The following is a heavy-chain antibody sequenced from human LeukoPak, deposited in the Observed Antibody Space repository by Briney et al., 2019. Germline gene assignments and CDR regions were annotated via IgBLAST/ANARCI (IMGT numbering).Heavy chain of an antibody. D-gene: IGHD3-10*01. CDR3: ARGDITMVRGVIIPSRFDP. V-gene: IGHV1-69*06. CDR2: IITIFGTA. J-gene: IGHJ5*02. CDR1: GGTFSSYA. Sequence: SVKVSCKASGGTFSSYAISRVPQAPRQGLECMGGIITIFGTANYAQKFQRRATITADKSTSTAYMELSSLRSEDTAVYYCARGDITMVRGVIIPSRFDPWGQGTLVTVSS.